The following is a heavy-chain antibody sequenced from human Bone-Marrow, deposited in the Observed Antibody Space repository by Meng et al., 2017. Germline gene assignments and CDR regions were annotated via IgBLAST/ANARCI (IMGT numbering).Heavy chain of an antibody. J-gene: IGHJ4*02. CDR1: GYTLSDYS. CDR3: ARVMRPLNSGYTGYDFDY. V-gene: IGHV1-2*02. Sequence: SVKVSCQASGYTLSDYSMHWVRQAPGQGLEWMGRINPDSGDTNYALRFQGRVTMAKDTSISTAYMGPSRLRSDDTALYYCARVMRPLNSGYTGYDFDYWGQGTLVTVSS. D-gene: IGHD5-12*01. CDR2: INPDSGDT.